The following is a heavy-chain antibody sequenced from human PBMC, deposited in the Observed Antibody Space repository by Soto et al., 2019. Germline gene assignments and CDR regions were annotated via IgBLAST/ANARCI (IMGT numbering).Heavy chain of an antibody. V-gene: IGHV2-5*01. J-gene: IGHJ3*02. CDR1: GFSLSTSGLG. CDR2: IYWYDDK. D-gene: IGHD1-1*01. Sequence: QITLKESGPTLVKPTQTLTLTCTFSGFSLSTSGLGVGWIRQPPGKALEWLGIIYWYDDKPYSPSLRSRFTINHVTSKNQGFLTMTNMDPVDTATYYCAQAYKNNLYQDGFDIRGQWTMVTVSS. CDR3: AQAYKNNLYQDGFDI.